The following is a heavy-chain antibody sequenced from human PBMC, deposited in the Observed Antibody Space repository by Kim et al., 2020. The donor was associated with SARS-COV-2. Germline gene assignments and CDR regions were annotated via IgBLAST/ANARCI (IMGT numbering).Heavy chain of an antibody. J-gene: IGHJ4*02. CDR3: VKDLGYCSSTSCRDLDY. Sequence: VKCRFTMSRDNSKKTLYLQMSSLRGEDTAVYYCVKDLGYCSSTSCRDLDYWGQGTLVTVSS. V-gene: IGHV3-64D*09. D-gene: IGHD2-2*01.